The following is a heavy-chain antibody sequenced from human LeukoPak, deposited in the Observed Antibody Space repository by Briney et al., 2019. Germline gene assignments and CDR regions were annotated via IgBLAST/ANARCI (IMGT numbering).Heavy chain of an antibody. V-gene: IGHV1-69*05. CDR1: GGTFSSYA. Sequence: VASVKVSCKASGGTFSSYAISWVRQAPGQGLEWMGGIIPIFGTANYAQKFQGRVTITTDESTSTAYMELSSLRSEDTAVYYCAQQVDTAMVTTDYWGQGTLVIVSS. CDR3: AQQVDTAMVTTDY. D-gene: IGHD5-18*01. J-gene: IGHJ4*02. CDR2: IIPIFGTA.